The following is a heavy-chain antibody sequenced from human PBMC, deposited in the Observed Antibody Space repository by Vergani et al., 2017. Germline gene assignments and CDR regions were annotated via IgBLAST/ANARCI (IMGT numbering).Heavy chain of an antibody. CDR2: IDHTGRP. J-gene: IGHJ6*03. D-gene: IGHD4-11*01. CDR3: ARVNTETNGHLYYYYYMDG. CDR1: GGSFTSYH. Sequence: QVQLQQWGGGLLKPSETLSLTCVVNGGSFTSYHWTWICQSPGEGLEWVGDIDHTGRPDYNPSLKSQLTMSVDNSRNQFSLTLNSVTATDTAIYFCARVNTETNGHLYYYYYMDGWGQGTAVTVS. V-gene: IGHV4-34*01.